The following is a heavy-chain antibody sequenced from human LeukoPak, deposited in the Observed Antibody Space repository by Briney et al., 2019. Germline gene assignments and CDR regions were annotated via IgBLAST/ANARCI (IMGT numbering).Heavy chain of an antibody. CDR3: ARGLGIAARDPMHAGFGGFDY. J-gene: IGHJ4*02. V-gene: IGHV4-38-2*02. CDR2: IYHSGST. Sequence: PSETLSLTCTVSGYSISSGYYWGWIRQPPGQGLEWIGSIYHSGSTYYNPSLKSRVTISVDTSKNQFSLKLSSVTAADTAVYYCARGLGIAARDPMHAGFGGFDYWGQGTLVTVSS. CDR1: GYSISSGYY. D-gene: IGHD6-6*01.